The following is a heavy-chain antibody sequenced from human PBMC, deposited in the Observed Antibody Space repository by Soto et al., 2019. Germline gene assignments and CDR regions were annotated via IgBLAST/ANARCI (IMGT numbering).Heavy chain of an antibody. V-gene: IGHV3-23*01. Sequence: EVQLLESGGGLVQPGGSLRLSCAASGFTFSSYAMSWVRQAPGKGLEWVSAISGSGGSTYYADSVKGRFTISRDNSKNTLYLQMNSLRAEDTAVYYCEKLHSSSWTRKYYFDYWGQGTLVTVSS. CDR3: EKLHSSSWTRKYYFDY. J-gene: IGHJ4*02. D-gene: IGHD6-13*01. CDR2: ISGSGGST. CDR1: GFTFSSYA.